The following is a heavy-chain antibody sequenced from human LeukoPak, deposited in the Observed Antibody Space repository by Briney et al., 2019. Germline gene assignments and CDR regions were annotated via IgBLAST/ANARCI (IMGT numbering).Heavy chain of an antibody. CDR1: GFTFSSYS. Sequence: GGSLRLSCAASGFTFSSYSMNWVRQAQGKGLEWVSSISSSSSYIYYADSVKGRFTISRDNAKNSLYLQMKSLSAEDTAVYYCARASGYTSGWYDDAFDIWGQGTMVTVSS. CDR3: ARASGYTSGWYDDAFDI. CDR2: ISSSSSYI. J-gene: IGHJ3*02. D-gene: IGHD6-19*01. V-gene: IGHV3-21*01.